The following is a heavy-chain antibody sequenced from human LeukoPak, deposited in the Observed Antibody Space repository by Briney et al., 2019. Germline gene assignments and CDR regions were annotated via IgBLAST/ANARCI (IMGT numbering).Heavy chain of an antibody. CDR2: IYSGGST. CDR1: GFTVSSNY. J-gene: IGHJ4*02. V-gene: IGHV3-53*01. CDR3: ARANTSGYDSPFDY. Sequence: GGSLRLSCAASGFTVSSNYMSWVRQAPGKGLEWGSVIYSGGSTYYADSVKGRFTISRDNSKNTLYLQMSSLRAEDTAVYYCARANTSGYDSPFDYWGQGALVTVSS. D-gene: IGHD5-12*01.